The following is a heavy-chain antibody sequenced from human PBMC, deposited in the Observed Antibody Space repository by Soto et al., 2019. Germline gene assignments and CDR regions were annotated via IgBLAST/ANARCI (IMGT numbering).Heavy chain of an antibody. CDR2: INPNSGGT. J-gene: IGHJ5*02. Sequence: VASVKVSCKASGYSLSGYYLHWVRQAPGQGPEWMGWINPNSGGTKYVQKFQGRVTMTRDTSISTVYLELSRLRSDDTAVYYWARGWGIAAPGPNWFDPWGQGTLVTVSS. CDR1: GYSLSGYY. V-gene: IGHV1-2*02. CDR3: ARGWGIAAPGPNWFDP. D-gene: IGHD6-13*01.